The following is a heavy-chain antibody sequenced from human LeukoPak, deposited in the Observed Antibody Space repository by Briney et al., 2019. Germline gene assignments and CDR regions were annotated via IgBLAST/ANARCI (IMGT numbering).Heavy chain of an antibody. Sequence: GESLKISCKGFGYIFINYWIGWVRQMPGKGLEWMGMIYPGDSDTRYSPSFQGQVTISADKSISAAYLQWSSLKASDTAMYYCARQISPSAFDIWGQGTMVTVSS. CDR3: ARQISPSAFDI. CDR1: GYIFINYW. V-gene: IGHV5-51*01. J-gene: IGHJ3*02. CDR2: IYPGDSDT.